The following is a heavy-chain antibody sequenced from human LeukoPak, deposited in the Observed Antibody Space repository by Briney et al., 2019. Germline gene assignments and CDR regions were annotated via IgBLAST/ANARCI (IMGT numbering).Heavy chain of an antibody. J-gene: IGHJ4*02. Sequence: PSETLSLTCTVSGGSISSSSYYWGWIRQPPGKGLEWIGSIYHSGSTYYNPSLKSRVTISVDTSKNQFSLKLSSVTAADTAVYYCARDNSWEYSYGFDYWGQGTLVTVSS. CDR1: GGSISSSSYY. V-gene: IGHV4-39*07. CDR2: IYHSGST. CDR3: ARDNSWEYSYGFDY. D-gene: IGHD5-18*01.